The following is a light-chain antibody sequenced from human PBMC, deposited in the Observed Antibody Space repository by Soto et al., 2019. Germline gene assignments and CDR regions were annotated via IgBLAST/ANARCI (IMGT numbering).Light chain of an antibody. V-gene: IGLV2-23*01. Sequence: QSALTQPASVSGSPGQSITISCTGTSSDVGSYNLVSWYQHHPGKAPKLIIYEGTKRPSGVSNRFSGSKSGNTASLTVSGLQEEDEADSYCCPYATNSKVVFGGGTKLTVL. CDR1: SSDVGSYNL. CDR3: CPYATNSKVV. J-gene: IGLJ2*01. CDR2: EGT.